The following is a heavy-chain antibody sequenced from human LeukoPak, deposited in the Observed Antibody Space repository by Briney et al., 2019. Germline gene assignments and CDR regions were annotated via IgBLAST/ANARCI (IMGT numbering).Heavy chain of an antibody. CDR3: ARTFVVVPAEGAWFDP. CDR1: GYSFTSYW. V-gene: IGHV5-51*01. Sequence: GESLKISCEGSGYSFTSYWIGWVRQMPGKGLEWMGIIYPGDSDTRYSPSFQGQVTISADKSISTAYLQWSSLKASDTAMYYCARTFVVVPAEGAWFDPWGQGTLVTVSS. J-gene: IGHJ5*02. D-gene: IGHD2-2*01. CDR2: IYPGDSDT.